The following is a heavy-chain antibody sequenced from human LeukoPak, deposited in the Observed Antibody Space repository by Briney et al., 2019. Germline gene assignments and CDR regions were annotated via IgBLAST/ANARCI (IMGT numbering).Heavy chain of an antibody. D-gene: IGHD3-22*01. Sequence: GGSLRLSCAASGFTFSSYWMSWVRQAPGKGLEWVANIKQDGSEKYYVDSVKGRFTISRDNAKNSLYLQMSSLRADDTAVYYCARDRLLYYYDSGPTGHFQHWGQDTLVTV. V-gene: IGHV3-7*01. CDR1: GFTFSSYW. J-gene: IGHJ1*01. CDR3: ARDRLLYYYDSGPTGHFQH. CDR2: IKQDGSEK.